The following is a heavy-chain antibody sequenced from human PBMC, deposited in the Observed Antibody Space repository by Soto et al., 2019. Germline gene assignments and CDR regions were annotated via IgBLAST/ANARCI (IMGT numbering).Heavy chain of an antibody. J-gene: IGHJ4*02. D-gene: IGHD6-13*01. CDR3: ARCHGVAAGTTDFDY. Sequence: QVQLVQSGAEVKKPGASVKVSCKASGYTFTSYDINWVRQATGQGLEWMGWMNPNSGNPGYAQKFQGRVNMTRNTSISTAYMEVSSLRSEDTAVYYCARCHGVAAGTTDFDYWGQGTLVTVSP. CDR2: MNPNSGNP. CDR1: GYTFTSYD. V-gene: IGHV1-8*01.